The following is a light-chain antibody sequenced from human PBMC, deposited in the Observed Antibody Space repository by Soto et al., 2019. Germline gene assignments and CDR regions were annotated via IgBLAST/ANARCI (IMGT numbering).Light chain of an antibody. CDR1: SSNIGSNT. J-gene: IGLJ7*01. Sequence: QSVLTQPPSVSGTPGQRVTISCSGSSSNIGSNTVNWYQQFPGTAPRLLIYSSYQRPSGVPDRFSGSQSGTSASLAISGLQSDDEADYYGAAWDDSLKAIFGGGTQLPSS. CDR2: SSY. CDR3: AAWDDSLKAI. V-gene: IGLV1-44*01.